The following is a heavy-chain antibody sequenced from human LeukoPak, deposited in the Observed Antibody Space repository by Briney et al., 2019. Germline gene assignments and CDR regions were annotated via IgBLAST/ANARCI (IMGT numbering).Heavy chain of an antibody. CDR1: GGSISSSSYY. D-gene: IGHD1-26*01. V-gene: IGHV4-39*01. J-gene: IGHJ3*02. CDR3: ARLPLSWELARTPSAFDI. CDR2: IYYSGST. Sequence: SETLSLTCTVSGGSISSSSYYWGWIRQPPGKGLEWIGSIYYSGSTYYNPSLKSRVTISVDTSKNQFSLKLSSVTAADTAVYYCARLPLSWELARTPSAFDIWGQGTVVTVSS.